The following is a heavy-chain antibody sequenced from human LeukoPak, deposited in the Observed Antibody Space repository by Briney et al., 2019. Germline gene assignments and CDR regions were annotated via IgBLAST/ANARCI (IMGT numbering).Heavy chain of an antibody. V-gene: IGHV1-46*01. CDR2: INPSGGST. CDR3: ARDCCTTGTPAAKEYFDY. J-gene: IGHJ4*02. D-gene: IGHD1-1*01. CDR1: GYTFTSYY. Sequence: ASVKVSCKASGYTFTSYYMHWVRQAPGQGLEWMGIINPSGGSTSYAQKFQGRVTMTRDTSSSTVYMELSSLRSEDTAVYYCARDCCTTGTPAAKEYFDYWGQGTLVTVSS.